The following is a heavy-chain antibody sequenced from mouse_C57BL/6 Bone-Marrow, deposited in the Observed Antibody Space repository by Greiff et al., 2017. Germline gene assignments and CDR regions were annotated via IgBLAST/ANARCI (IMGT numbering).Heavy chain of an antibody. CDR3: AREGAYYRSYFDY. J-gene: IGHJ2*01. Sequence: VQLQQPGAELVMPGASVKLSCKASGYTFTSYWMHWVKQRPGQGLEWIGEIDPSDSYTNYNQKFKGKSTLTVDKSSSTAYMQLISLTSEDSAVYYCAREGAYYRSYFDYWGQGTTLTVSS. CDR1: GYTFTSYW. D-gene: IGHD2-12*01. CDR2: IDPSDSYT. V-gene: IGHV1-69*01.